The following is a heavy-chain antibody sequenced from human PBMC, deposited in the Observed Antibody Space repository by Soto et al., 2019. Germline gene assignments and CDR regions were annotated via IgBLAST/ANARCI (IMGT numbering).Heavy chain of an antibody. CDR2: ISSSSNYI. Sequence: EVQVIQSGGGLVQPGGSLRLSCAASTSTFSDYSMNWVRQAPGKGLEWVSSISSSSNYIYYADSVKGRFTISRDNSKNSVYLQMNSLRDEDTAVYFCVGDDIWFGAYWGQGTLVTVSS. CDR1: TSTFSDYS. CDR3: VGDDIWFGAY. D-gene: IGHD3-10*01. J-gene: IGHJ4*02. V-gene: IGHV3-21*01.